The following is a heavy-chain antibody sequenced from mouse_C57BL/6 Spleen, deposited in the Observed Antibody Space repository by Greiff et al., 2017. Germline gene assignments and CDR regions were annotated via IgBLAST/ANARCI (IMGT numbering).Heavy chain of an antibody. Sequence: EVKLQQSGPGLVKPSQSLSLTCSVTGYSITSGYYWNWIRQFPGNKLEWMGYISYDGSNNYNPSLQNRISITRDTSKNQFFLKLNSVTTEDTATYYCARASIYYYGSSYAMDYWGQGTSVTVSS. CDR3: ARASIYYYGSSYAMDY. D-gene: IGHD1-1*01. CDR2: ISYDGSN. V-gene: IGHV3-6*01. J-gene: IGHJ4*01. CDR1: GYSITSGYY.